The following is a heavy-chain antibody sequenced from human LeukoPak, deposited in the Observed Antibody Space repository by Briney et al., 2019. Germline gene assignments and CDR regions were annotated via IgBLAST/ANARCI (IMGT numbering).Heavy chain of an antibody. CDR1: GGSISSGGYY. J-gene: IGHJ4*02. Sequence: SETLSLTCTVSGGSISSGGYYWSWIRQHPGKGLEWIGYIYYSGSTYYNPSLKSRVTKSVDTSKNQFSLKLSSVTAADTAVYYCARARLVEYYDFWSGYVDYWGQGTLVTVSS. V-gene: IGHV4-31*03. CDR3: ARARLVEYYDFWSGYVDY. D-gene: IGHD3-3*01. CDR2: IYYSGST.